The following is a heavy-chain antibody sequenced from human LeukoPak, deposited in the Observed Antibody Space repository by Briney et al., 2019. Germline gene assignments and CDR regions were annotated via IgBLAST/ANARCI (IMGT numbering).Heavy chain of an antibody. D-gene: IGHD5-18*01. Sequence: GGSLRLSCAASGFTFTRYWMSWVRQAPGKGLEWVANIKQDGSDKYYVDSVKGRFTISRDNAKNLLYLQMNSLRAEDTAVYYCAREGTYSYASDYWGQGTLVTVSS. CDR1: GFTFTRYW. CDR2: IKQDGSDK. J-gene: IGHJ4*02. V-gene: IGHV3-7*01. CDR3: AREGTYSYASDY.